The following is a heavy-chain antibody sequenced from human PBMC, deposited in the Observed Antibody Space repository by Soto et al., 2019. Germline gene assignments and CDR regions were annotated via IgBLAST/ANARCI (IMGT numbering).Heavy chain of an antibody. V-gene: IGHV1-24*01. J-gene: IGHJ3*02. D-gene: IGHD4-17*01. Sequence: AAVKVSCKVSVYTLTELSMLSVRQAPGKGLDWMGGFDPEDGETIYAQKFQGRVTMTEDTSTDTAYMELSSLRSEDTAVYYCARHGSAWQRGWTYYGGFDIWGQGTMVTVSS. CDR3: ARHGSAWQRGWTYYGGFDI. CDR2: FDPEDGET. CDR1: VYTLTELS.